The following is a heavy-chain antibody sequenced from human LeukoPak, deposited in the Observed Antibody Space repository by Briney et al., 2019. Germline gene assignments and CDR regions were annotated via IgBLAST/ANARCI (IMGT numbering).Heavy chain of an antibody. J-gene: IGHJ4*02. Sequence: GGSLRLSCAASGFTFSSYAMHWVRQAPGKGLEWVAVISYDGSNKYYADSVKGRFTISRDNSKNTLYLQMNSLRAEDTAVYYCARGRQRILTGFDYWGQGTLVTVSP. D-gene: IGHD3-9*01. CDR2: ISYDGSNK. CDR3: ARGRQRILTGFDY. V-gene: IGHV3-30*04. CDR1: GFTFSSYA.